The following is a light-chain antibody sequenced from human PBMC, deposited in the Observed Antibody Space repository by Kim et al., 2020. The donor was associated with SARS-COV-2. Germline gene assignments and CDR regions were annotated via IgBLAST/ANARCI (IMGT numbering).Light chain of an antibody. Sequence: SYELTQPPSVSVAPGKTARITCGGNNIGSKSVHWYQQKPGQAPVLVIYYDSDRPSGIPERLSGSNSGNTATLTISRVEAGDEADYYCQGWDRSSDHPGFG. V-gene: IGLV3-21*04. CDR1: NIGSKS. CDR2: YDS. CDR3: QGWDRSSDHPG. J-gene: IGLJ3*02.